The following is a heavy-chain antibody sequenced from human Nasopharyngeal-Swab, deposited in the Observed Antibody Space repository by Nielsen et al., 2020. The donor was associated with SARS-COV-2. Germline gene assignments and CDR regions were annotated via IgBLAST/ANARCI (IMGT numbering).Heavy chain of an antibody. CDR2: IDWDDDK. V-gene: IGHV2-70*01. Sequence: WIRQPPGKALEWLALIDWDDDKYYSTSLKTRLTISKDTSKNQVVLTMTNMDPVDTATYYCARISSTSFWLDPWGQGTLVTVSS. J-gene: IGHJ5*02. CDR3: ARISSTSFWLDP. D-gene: IGHD2-2*01.